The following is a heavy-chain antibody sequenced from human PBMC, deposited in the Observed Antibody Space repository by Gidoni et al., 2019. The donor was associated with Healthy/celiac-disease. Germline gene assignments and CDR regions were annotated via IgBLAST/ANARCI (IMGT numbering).Heavy chain of an antibody. CDR2: ISWNSGSI. Sequence: EVQLVESGGGLVQPGRSLRLSCAASGFTVDDYAMHWVRQAPGKGLEWVSGISWNSGSIGYADSVKGRFTISRDNAKNSLYLQMNSLRAEDTALYYCAKDAYGGWYGGGNFDYWGQGTLVTVSS. CDR1: GFTVDDYA. J-gene: IGHJ4*02. CDR3: AKDAYGGWYGGGNFDY. V-gene: IGHV3-9*01. D-gene: IGHD6-19*01.